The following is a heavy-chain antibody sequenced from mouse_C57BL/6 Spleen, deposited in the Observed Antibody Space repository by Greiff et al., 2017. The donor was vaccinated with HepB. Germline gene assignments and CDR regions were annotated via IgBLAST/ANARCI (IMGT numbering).Heavy chain of an antibody. CDR2: ISSGSSTI. CDR3: ARGYGSSSFAY. Sequence: DVKLVESGGGLVKPGGSLKLSCAASGFTFSDYGMHWVRQAPEKGLEWVAYISSGSSTIYYADTVKGRFTISRDNAKNTLFLQMTSLRSEDTAMYYCARGYGSSSFAYWGQGTLVTVSA. J-gene: IGHJ3*01. CDR1: GFTFSDYG. V-gene: IGHV5-17*01. D-gene: IGHD1-1*01.